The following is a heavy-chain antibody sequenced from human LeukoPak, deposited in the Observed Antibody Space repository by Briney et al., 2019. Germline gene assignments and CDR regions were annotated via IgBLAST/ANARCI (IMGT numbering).Heavy chain of an antibody. Sequence: GASVKVSCKASGRTFSSYAISWVRQAPGQGLEWMGGIIPIFGTANYAQKFQGRVTITADESTSTAYMELSSLRSEDTAVYYCARLPGIPYYYYGMDVWGQGTTVTVSS. J-gene: IGHJ6*02. D-gene: IGHD1-14*01. CDR1: GRTFSSYA. CDR2: IIPIFGTA. CDR3: ARLPGIPYYYYGMDV. V-gene: IGHV1-69*13.